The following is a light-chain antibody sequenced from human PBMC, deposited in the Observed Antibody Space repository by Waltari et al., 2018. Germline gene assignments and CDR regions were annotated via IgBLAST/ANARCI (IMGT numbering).Light chain of an antibody. J-gene: IGKJ5*01. CDR2: GAS. Sequence: IVMTQSPASLSVSLGERATLSCRASQSVSTSLAWYQQRPGQAPRLLIYGASPRASGIPARFSGVGSGPEFTLTISSLQSEDLGIYYCQQYNKWPTTFGQGTRLDIK. CDR3: QQYNKWPTT. CDR1: QSVSTS. V-gene: IGKV3-15*01.